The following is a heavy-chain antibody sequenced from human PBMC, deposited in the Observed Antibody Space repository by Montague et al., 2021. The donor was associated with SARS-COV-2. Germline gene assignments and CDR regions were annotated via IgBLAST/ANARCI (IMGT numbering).Heavy chain of an antibody. J-gene: IGHJ3*01. CDR1: GGSIRSSSYY. V-gene: IGHV4-39*01. Sequence: SETRSLTCSVAGGSIRSSSYYWGWNRQPPGKGLEWIGNIHYSGSTNYNPTPKSHVTISVDTSKDQFSLNLNSVAVADTAICFCAQHASGIGDAFDVWGQGTMVNVSS. CDR2: IHYSGST. CDR3: AQHASGIGDAFDV. D-gene: IGHD3-10*01.